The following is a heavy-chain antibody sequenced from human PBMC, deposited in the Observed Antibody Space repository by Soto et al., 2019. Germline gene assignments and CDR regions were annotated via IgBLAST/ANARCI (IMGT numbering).Heavy chain of an antibody. CDR3: ARLSRGGGTLDVFDT. V-gene: IGHV4-59*01. D-gene: IGHD2-15*01. CDR2: IYYSGST. J-gene: IGHJ3*02. CDR1: GGSISSYY. Sequence: SETLSLTCTVSGGSISSYYWSWIRQPPGKGLEWIGYIYYSGSTNYNPSLKSRVTISVDTSKNQFSLKLSSVTAADTAVYYCARLSRGGGTLDVFDTWGQVTMVSVS.